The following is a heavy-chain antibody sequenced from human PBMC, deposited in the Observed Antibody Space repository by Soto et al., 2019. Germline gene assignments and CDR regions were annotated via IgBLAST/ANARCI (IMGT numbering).Heavy chain of an antibody. CDR1: GYTFTNFG. J-gene: IGHJ4*01. CDR3: ARFYRGDYDSSGYTEN. V-gene: IGHV1-18*01. CDR2: ISAYNGNT. Sequence: ASVKVSCKASGYTFTNFGISWVRQAPGQGLEWMGWISAYNGNTNYAQKFQGRATMTTDTSTSTAYMEVRSLRFDDTAVYYCARFYRGDYDSSGYTENWGQGTLVTVSS. D-gene: IGHD3-22*01.